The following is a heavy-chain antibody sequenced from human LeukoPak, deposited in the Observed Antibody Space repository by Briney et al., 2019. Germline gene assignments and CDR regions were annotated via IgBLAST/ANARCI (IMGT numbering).Heavy chain of an antibody. CDR2: TYYSGST. J-gene: IGHJ4*02. V-gene: IGHV4-59*08. CDR3: ARGWGYFDS. D-gene: IGHD7-27*01. Sequence: PSKTLSLTCTVSGGSVSSYYLSWIRQPPGKVLEWVGFTYYSGSTNYSPSFKSRVTISVDTSKNQFSLKLSSVNAADTAVYYCARGWGYFDSWGQGTLVTVSS. CDR1: GGSVSSYY.